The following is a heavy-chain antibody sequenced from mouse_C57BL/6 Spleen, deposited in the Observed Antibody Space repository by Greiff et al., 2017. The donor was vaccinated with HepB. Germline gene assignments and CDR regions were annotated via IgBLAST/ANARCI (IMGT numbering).Heavy chain of an antibody. CDR1: GYTFTSYT. CDR2: INPSSGYT. J-gene: IGHJ3*01. CDR3: AKETGVFAY. Sequence: VQRVESGAELARPGASVKMSCKASGYTFTSYTMHWVKQRPGQGLEWIGYINPSSGYTKYNQKFKDKATLTADKSSSTAYMQLSSLTSEDSAVYYCAKETGVFAYWGQGTLVTVSA. D-gene: IGHD4-1*01. V-gene: IGHV1-4*01.